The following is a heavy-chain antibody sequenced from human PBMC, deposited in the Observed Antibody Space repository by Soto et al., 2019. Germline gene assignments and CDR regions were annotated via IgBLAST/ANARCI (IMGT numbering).Heavy chain of an antibody. CDR1: GGFISGSY. CDR3: ARSVAVPGAHIDY. CDR2: VYYTGST. D-gene: IGHD6-19*01. J-gene: IGHJ4*02. V-gene: IGHV4-59*01. Sequence: SETLSLTCSVSGGFISGSYWSWIRQSPGKGLEWLGYVYYTGSTNYSPSLRSRVSISVDTSKNEFSLRLSSVTAADTAVYFCARSVAVPGAHIDYWGQGTQVPVSS.